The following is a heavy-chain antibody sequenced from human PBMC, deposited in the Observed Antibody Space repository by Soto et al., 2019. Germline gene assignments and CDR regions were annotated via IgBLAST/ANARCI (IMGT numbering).Heavy chain of an antibody. CDR3: ASRAGSGSYSDWFDP. D-gene: IGHD3-10*01. J-gene: IGHJ5*02. CDR1: GGSMSSGGYY. Sequence: QVQLQESGPGLVKPSQILSLTCTVSGGSMSSGGYYWNWIRHHPGKGLEWIGYIHYSGSTYYNPSLNSRVMISVVTSKNQFSLKLSSVTAADTAVYYCASRAGSGSYSDWFDPWGQGTLVSVSS. V-gene: IGHV4-31*03. CDR2: IHYSGST.